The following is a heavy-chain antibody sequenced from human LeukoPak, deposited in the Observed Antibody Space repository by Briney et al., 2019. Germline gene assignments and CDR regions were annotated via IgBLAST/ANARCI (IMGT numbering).Heavy chain of an antibody. Sequence: SETLSLTCTVSGGSISSSSYYWGWIRQPPGKGLEWIGSIYYSGSTYYNPSPKSRVTISVDTSKNQFSLKLSSVTAADTAVYYCARHLGYCSGGSCYSDAFDIWGQGTMVTVSS. J-gene: IGHJ3*02. CDR1: GGSISSSSYY. D-gene: IGHD2-15*01. V-gene: IGHV4-39*01. CDR2: IYYSGST. CDR3: ARHLGYCSGGSCYSDAFDI.